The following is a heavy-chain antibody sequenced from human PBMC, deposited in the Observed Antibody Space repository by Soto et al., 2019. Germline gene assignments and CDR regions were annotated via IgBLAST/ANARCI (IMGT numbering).Heavy chain of an antibody. Sequence: GGSLRLSCAASGFTFSSYAMSWVRQAPGKGLEWVSAISGSGGSTYYADSVKGRFTISRDNSKNTLYLQMNSLRAEDTAVYYCATPSGSSWYRTDFAYWGQGTLVTVSS. CDR3: ATPSGSSWYRTDFAY. V-gene: IGHV3-23*01. CDR1: GFTFSSYA. CDR2: ISGSGGST. J-gene: IGHJ4*02. D-gene: IGHD6-13*01.